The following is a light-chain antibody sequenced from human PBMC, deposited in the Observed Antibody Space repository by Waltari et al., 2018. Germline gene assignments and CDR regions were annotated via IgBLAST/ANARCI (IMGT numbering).Light chain of an antibody. V-gene: IGKV1-9*01. Sequence: DIQLTQSPSFLSASVGDRVTITCRASQGIRRFLAWFQQKPGRAPNLLIYTASTVQSGVPSRFSGSGSGTEFTLTISSLQPEDFATYYCQELNDYPLTFGGGTKVEIK. CDR3: QELNDYPLT. CDR1: QGIRRF. J-gene: IGKJ4*01. CDR2: TAS.